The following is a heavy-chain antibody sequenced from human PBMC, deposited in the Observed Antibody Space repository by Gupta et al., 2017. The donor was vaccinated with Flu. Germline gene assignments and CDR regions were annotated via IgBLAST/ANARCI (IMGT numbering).Heavy chain of an antibody. CDR2: VDYSGDT. Sequence: IRQTPGEGLQWIGSVDYSGDTYYTPSLKSRVSISVDTTKNQFSLRLRSATATDTAVYVCARAQYCSTTACRYDTFDVWGQGTLVAVSS. V-gene: IGHV4-39*01. CDR3: ARAQYCSTTACRYDTFDV. D-gene: IGHD2-2*01. J-gene: IGHJ3*01.